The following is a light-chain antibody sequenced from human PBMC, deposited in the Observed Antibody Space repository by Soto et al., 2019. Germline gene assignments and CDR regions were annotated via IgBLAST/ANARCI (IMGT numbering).Light chain of an antibody. V-gene: IGKV3-11*01. CDR3: QQRSNWPWT. CDR2: GAS. Sequence: EIVLTQSPATLSLSPGERATFSCRASQSFSSDLAWYQQKPGQAPRLLIYGASTRATGIPARFSGSGSGTDFTLTISSLEPEDFAVYYCQQRSNWPWTFGQGTKVDIK. J-gene: IGKJ1*01. CDR1: QSFSSD.